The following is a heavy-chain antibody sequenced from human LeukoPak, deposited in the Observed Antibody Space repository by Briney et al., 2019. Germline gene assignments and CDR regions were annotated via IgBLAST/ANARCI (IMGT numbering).Heavy chain of an antibody. CDR1: GGSISSYF. J-gene: IGHJ4*02. Sequence: SETLSLTCTVSGGSISSYFRSWIRQPAGKGLEWIGRIYTSGSTNYNPSLKSRVTISVDTSKNQFSLKLSSVTAADTAVYYCARASYYYDSSGYPRVDYWGQGTLVTVSS. D-gene: IGHD3-22*01. CDR3: ARASYYYDSSGYPRVDY. CDR2: IYTSGST. V-gene: IGHV4-4*07.